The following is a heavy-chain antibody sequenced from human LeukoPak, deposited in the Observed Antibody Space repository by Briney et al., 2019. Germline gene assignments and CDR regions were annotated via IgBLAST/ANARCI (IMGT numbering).Heavy chain of an antibody. CDR3: AKDRDSSGYAEYYFDY. V-gene: IGHV3-21*04. D-gene: IGHD3-22*01. CDR1: GFTFSSYS. CDR2: ISSSSSYI. Sequence: GGSLRLSCAASGFTFSSYSMNWVRQAPGKGLEWVSSISSSSSYIYYADSVKGRFTISRDNAKNSLYLQMNSLRAEDTALYYCAKDRDSSGYAEYYFDYWGQGTLVTVSS. J-gene: IGHJ4*02.